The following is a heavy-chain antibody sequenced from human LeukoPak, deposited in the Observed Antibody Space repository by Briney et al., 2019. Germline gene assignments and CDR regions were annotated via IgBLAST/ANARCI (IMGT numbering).Heavy chain of an antibody. J-gene: IGHJ6*03. CDR1: GFTFSSYA. CDR2: IYSGGST. CDR3: ARVIEVATDYVRDYYYYYYMDV. D-gene: IGHD5-24*01. V-gene: IGHV3-53*01. Sequence: PGGSLRLSCAASGFTFSSYAMIWVRQAPGKGLEWVSVIYSGGSTYYADSVKGRFTISRDNSKNTLYLQMNSLRAEDTAVYYCARVIEVATDYVRDYYYYYYMDVWGKGTTVTVSS.